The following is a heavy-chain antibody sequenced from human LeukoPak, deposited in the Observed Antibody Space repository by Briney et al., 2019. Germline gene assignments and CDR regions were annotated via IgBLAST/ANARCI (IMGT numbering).Heavy chain of an antibody. Sequence: HPGGSLRLSCAASGFTFGTYAMSWVRQAPGKGLEWVASIKHDGSEKYYVDSVRGRFTISRDNTMNSLYLQMSSLRAEDTAVYYCATDRGWRTSGYYLYYFEYWGQGTLVTYSS. J-gene: IGHJ4*02. D-gene: IGHD3-3*01. CDR3: ATDRGWRTSGYYLYYFEY. CDR1: GFTFGTYA. V-gene: IGHV3-7*01. CDR2: IKHDGSEK.